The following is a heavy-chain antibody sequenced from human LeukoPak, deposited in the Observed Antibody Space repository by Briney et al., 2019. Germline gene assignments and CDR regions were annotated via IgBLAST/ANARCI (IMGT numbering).Heavy chain of an antibody. Sequence: APVKVSCKASGYTFTSYGISWVRQAPGQGLEWMGWISAYNGNTNYAQKLQGRVTMTTDTSTSTAYMGLRSLRSDDTAVYYCARSVSSGPDEDWGQGTLVTVSS. CDR1: GYTFTSYG. D-gene: IGHD6-19*01. CDR2: ISAYNGNT. J-gene: IGHJ4*02. CDR3: ARSVSSGPDED. V-gene: IGHV1-18*01.